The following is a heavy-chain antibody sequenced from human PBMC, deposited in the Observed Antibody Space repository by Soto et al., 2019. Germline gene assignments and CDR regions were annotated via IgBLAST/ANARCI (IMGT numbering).Heavy chain of an antibody. D-gene: IGHD3-10*01. Sequence: GGSLRLSCEASGFTFSDYSMNWVRQAPGKGLEWVSSITYSSSYKYYADSVKGRFTISRDNAKNSLYLQMNSLSAEDTAVYYCARFLGSGTYRYDYWGQGTLVTVSS. V-gene: IGHV3-21*01. J-gene: IGHJ4*02. CDR3: ARFLGSGTYRYDY. CDR1: GFTFSDYS. CDR2: ITYSSSYK.